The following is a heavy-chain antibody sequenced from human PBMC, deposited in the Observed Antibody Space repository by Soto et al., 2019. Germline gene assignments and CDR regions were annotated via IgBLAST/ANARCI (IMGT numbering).Heavy chain of an antibody. CDR1: GYSFTSYW. CDR2: IYPGDSDT. CDR3: ARLTQQLVVHDAFDI. J-gene: IGHJ3*02. Sequence: GESLKISCKGSGYSFTSYWIGWVRQMPGKGLEWMGIIYPGDSDTRYSPSFQGQVTISADKSISTAYLQWSSLKASDTAMYYCARLTQQLVVHDAFDIWGQGTMVTVSS. D-gene: IGHD6-6*01. V-gene: IGHV5-51*01.